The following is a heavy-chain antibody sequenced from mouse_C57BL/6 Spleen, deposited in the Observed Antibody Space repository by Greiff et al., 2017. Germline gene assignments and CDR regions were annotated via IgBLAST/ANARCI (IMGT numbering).Heavy chain of an antibody. J-gene: IGHJ3*01. CDR2: ISDGGSYT. D-gene: IGHD1-1*01. CDR1: GFPFSSYA. Sequence: EVKVVESGGGLVKPGGSLKLSCAASGFPFSSYAMSWVRQTPEKRLEWVATISDGGSYTYYPDNVKGRFTISRDNAKTNLYLQMSHLKSEDTAMYYCARESGSSSAWLAYWGQGTLVTVSA. V-gene: IGHV5-4*03. CDR3: ARESGSSSAWLAY.